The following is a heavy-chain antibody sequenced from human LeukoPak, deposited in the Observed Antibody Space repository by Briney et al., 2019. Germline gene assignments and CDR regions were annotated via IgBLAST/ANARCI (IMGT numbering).Heavy chain of an antibody. V-gene: IGHV3-33*05. D-gene: IGHD1-26*01. CDR3: ARMRSYYTGFDY. CDR1: GFTFSSYG. J-gene: IGHJ4*02. Sequence: GGSLRLSCAASGFTFSSYGMHWVRQAPGKGLEWVAFIQYDGSNKYYADSVKGRFTISRDNAKNSLYLQMNSLRAEDTAVYYCARMRSYYTGFDYWGQGTLVTVSS. CDR2: IQYDGSNK.